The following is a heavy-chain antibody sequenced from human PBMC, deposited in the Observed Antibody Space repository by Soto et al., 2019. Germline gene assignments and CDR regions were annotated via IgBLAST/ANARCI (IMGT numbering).Heavy chain of an antibody. Sequence: EVQLVESGGGLVQSGGSLGLSCVASGFSFRSYWMHWVRQAPGKGLVWVARISSDGTTTTYADSANGRFTVSRDNAANTLYIQTSSLRAEDTAVYYCAREYYGVLTGYYNDYWGKGTLVTVSS. CDR1: GFSFRSYW. CDR3: AREYYGVLTGYYNDY. D-gene: IGHD3-9*01. CDR2: ISSDGTTT. V-gene: IGHV3-74*01. J-gene: IGHJ4*02.